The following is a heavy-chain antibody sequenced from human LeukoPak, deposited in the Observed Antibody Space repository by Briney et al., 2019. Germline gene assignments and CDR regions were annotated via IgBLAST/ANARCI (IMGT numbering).Heavy chain of an antibody. CDR3: ARGSGLLWFGEPHNRFDP. J-gene: IGHJ5*02. CDR2: IYYSGST. V-gene: IGHV4-59*01. D-gene: IGHD3-10*01. Sequence: SSETLSLTCTVSGGSISSYYWSWIRQPPGKGLEWIGYIYYSGSTNYNPSLKSRVTISVDTSKNQFSLKLSSVTAADTAVYYCARGSGLLWFGEPHNRFDPWGQGTLVTVSS. CDR1: GGSISSYY.